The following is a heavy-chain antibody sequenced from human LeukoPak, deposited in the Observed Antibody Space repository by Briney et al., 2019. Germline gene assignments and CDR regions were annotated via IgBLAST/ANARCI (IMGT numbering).Heavy chain of an antibody. CDR1: GFTFSRYT. J-gene: IGHJ4*02. Sequence: PGGSLRLSCAASGFTFSRYTMFWVRQAPGMGLEWVSYISSSGTAMDYADSVKGRFTISRDNAKNSLYLQMNSLRAEDTAVYYCARVSYSPSPTAFDYWGQGTRVTVSS. CDR3: ARVSYSPSPTAFDY. CDR2: ISSSGTAM. V-gene: IGHV3-48*01. D-gene: IGHD1-26*01.